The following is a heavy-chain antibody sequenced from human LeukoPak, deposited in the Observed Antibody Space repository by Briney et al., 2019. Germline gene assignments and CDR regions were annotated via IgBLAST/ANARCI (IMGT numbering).Heavy chain of an antibody. D-gene: IGHD3-3*01. V-gene: IGHV1-69*04. CDR1: GGTFSSYA. CDR3: ARTATYYDFWRDRYDAFDI. J-gene: IGHJ3*02. CDR2: IIPILGIA. Sequence: ASVKVSCKASGGTFSSYAISWVRQAPGQGLEWMGRIIPILGIANYAQKFQGRVTITADKSTSTAYMELSSLRSEDTAVYYCARTATYYDFWRDRYDAFDIWGQGTMVTVSS.